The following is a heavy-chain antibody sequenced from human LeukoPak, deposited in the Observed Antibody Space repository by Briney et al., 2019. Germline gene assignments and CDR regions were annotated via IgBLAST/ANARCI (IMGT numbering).Heavy chain of an antibody. CDR3: ARQQPELDY. D-gene: IGHD1-14*01. J-gene: IGHJ4*02. Sequence: SETLSPTCTVSGGSISSSSYYWGWIRQPPGKGLEWIGSIYYSGNTYYNPSLKSRVTISVDTSKNQFSLKLSSVVAADTAVYYCARQQPELDYWGQGTLVTVSS. CDR2: IYYSGNT. CDR1: GGSISSSSYY. V-gene: IGHV4-39*01.